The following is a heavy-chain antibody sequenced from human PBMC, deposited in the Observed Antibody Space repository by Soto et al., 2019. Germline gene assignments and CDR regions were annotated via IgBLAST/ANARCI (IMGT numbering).Heavy chain of an antibody. Sequence: SETLSLTCTVSGGSISSYYWSWIRQPPGKGLEWIGYIYYSGSTNYNPSLKSRVTISVDTSKNQFSLKLSSVTAADTAVYYCARGFYLLGYYVVDYWGQGTLVTVSS. CDR1: GGSISSYY. CDR2: IYYSGST. D-gene: IGHD3-16*01. CDR3: ARGFYLLGYYVVDY. V-gene: IGHV4-59*01. J-gene: IGHJ4*02.